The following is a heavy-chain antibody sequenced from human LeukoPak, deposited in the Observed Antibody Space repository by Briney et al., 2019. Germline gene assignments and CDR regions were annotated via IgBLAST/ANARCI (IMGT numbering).Heavy chain of an antibody. CDR1: GFRFSDYW. CDR2: IKRDGSEK. Sequence: PGGSLRLTCAASGFRFSDYWMTWVRQAPGKGLEWVANIKRDGSEKFYVDSVKGRFTISRDNAKNSLYPQMNSLRAEDTAVYYCAREYPPRYYYDSSGYLDYWGQGTLVTVSS. V-gene: IGHV3-7*01. D-gene: IGHD3-22*01. CDR3: AREYPPRYYYDSSGYLDY. J-gene: IGHJ4*02.